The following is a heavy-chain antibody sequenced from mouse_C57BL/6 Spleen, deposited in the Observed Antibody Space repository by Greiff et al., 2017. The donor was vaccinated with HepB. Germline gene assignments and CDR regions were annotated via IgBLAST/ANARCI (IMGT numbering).Heavy chain of an antibody. CDR3: TRAYYYGSSRYFDV. J-gene: IGHJ1*03. CDR1: GFNIKDDY. CDR2: IDPENGDT. D-gene: IGHD1-1*01. V-gene: IGHV14-4*01. Sequence: VQLKQSGAELVRPGASVKLSCTASGFNIKDDYMHWVKQRPEQGLEWIGWIDPENGDTEYASKFQGKATITADTSSNTAYLQLSSLTSEDTAVYYCTRAYYYGSSRYFDVWGTGTTVTVSS.